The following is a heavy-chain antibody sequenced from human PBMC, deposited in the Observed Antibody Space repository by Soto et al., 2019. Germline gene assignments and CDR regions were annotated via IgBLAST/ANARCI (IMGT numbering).Heavy chain of an antibody. D-gene: IGHD4-17*01. CDR1: GYSFTSYW. CDR2: IYPGDSDT. V-gene: IGHV5-51*01. CDR3: ARGRITNYGDFDY. J-gene: IGHJ4*02. Sequence: PGESLKISCKCSGYSFTSYWIGLVRQMPGKGLEWMGIIYPGDSDTRYSPSFQGQVTISADKSISTAYLQWSSLKASDTAMYYCARGRITNYGDFDYWGQGTLVTVSS.